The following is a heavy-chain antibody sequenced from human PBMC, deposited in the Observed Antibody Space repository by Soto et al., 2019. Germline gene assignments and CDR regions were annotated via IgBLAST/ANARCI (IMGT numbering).Heavy chain of an antibody. D-gene: IGHD2-21*02. CDR1: GASIRSTDYY. CDR2: VYYTGST. V-gene: IGHV4-30-4*01. J-gene: IGHJ5*02. Sequence: PSATLSLTCTGSGASIRSTDYYWSWLRQAPGKGLEWIGYVYYTGSTYYNPSLMSRLTISVDTSKNQFSLKLTSVTAAETAVYYCVRTARQGAVAPHWFDRWGQGTQVTVSS. CDR3: VRTARQGAVAPHWFDR.